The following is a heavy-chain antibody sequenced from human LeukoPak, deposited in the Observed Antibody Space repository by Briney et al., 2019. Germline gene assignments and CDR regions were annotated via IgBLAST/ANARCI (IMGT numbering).Heavy chain of an antibody. Sequence: GASLRLSCAASGFTFSSYAMSWVRQAPGKGLEWVANIKQDGSEQYYVDSVKGRFTISRDNAKDSLYLQMNSLRVEDTAVYYCARGRGVDYWGQGTLVTVSS. CDR3: ARGRGVDY. V-gene: IGHV3-7*03. J-gene: IGHJ4*02. CDR2: IKQDGSEQ. CDR1: GFTFSSYA. D-gene: IGHD3-10*01.